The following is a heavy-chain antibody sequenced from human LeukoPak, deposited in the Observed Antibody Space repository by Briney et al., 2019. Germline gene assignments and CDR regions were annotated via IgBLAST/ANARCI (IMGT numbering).Heavy chain of an antibody. CDR2: IYSGGTT. CDR1: GFSVSNNY. V-gene: IGHV3-53*01. J-gene: IGHJ4*02. D-gene: IGHD5-18*01. Sequence: TGGSLRLSCAASGFSVSNNYMTWVRQAPGKGLEWLSVIYSGGTTYYADSVKGRFTISRDNTKNTLYLQMNSLRAEDTAVYYCARDYTYGFDQWGQGTLVTVSS. CDR3: ARDYTYGFDQ.